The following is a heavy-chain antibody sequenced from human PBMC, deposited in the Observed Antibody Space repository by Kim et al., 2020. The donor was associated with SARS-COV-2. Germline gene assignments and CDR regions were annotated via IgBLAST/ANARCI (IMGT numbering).Heavy chain of an antibody. CDR1: GFTFSSYA. CDR3: ARDFLIRITMVRGASPDY. Sequence: GGSLRLSCAASGFTFSSYAMHWVRQAPGKGLEWVAVISYDGSNKYYADSVKGRFTISRDNSKNTLYLQMNSLRAEDTAVYYCARDFLIRITMVRGASPDYWGQGTLVTVSS. J-gene: IGHJ4*02. D-gene: IGHD3-10*01. CDR2: ISYDGSNK. V-gene: IGHV3-30*04.